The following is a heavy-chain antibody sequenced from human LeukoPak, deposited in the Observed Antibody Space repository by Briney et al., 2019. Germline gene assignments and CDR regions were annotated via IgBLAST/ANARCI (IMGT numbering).Heavy chain of an antibody. V-gene: IGHV5-51*01. CDR2: IYPGDSDT. CDR3: ARHYYGSGSSEDAFDI. D-gene: IGHD3-10*01. J-gene: IGHJ3*02. Sequence: GESLKISCKGSGYSFTSYWIGWVRQMPGKGLEWMGIIYPGDSDTRYSPSFQGQVTISADKSISTAYLQWSSLKASDTAMYYCARHYYGSGSSEDAFDIWGQGTMATVSS. CDR1: GYSFTSYW.